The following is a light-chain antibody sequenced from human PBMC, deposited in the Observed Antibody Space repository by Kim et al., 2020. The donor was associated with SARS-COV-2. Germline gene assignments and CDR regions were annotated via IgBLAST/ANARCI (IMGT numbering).Light chain of an antibody. CDR2: EDN. Sequence: NFMLTQPHSVSESPGKTVTISCTGSSGSIASNNVQWYQQRPGSAPTTVIYEDNQRPSGVPARFSGSIGSSSNSASLTISGLKTEDEADYYCQSYDSSNHVVFGGGTQLTVL. V-gene: IGLV6-57*02. CDR3: QSYDSSNHVV. J-gene: IGLJ2*01. CDR1: SGSIASNN.